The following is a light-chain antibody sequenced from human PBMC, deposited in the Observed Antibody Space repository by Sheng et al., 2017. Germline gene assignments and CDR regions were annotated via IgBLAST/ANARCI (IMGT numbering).Light chain of an antibody. J-gene: IGLJ2*01. V-gene: IGLV2-14*01. CDR2: EVR. Sequence: QSALTQPASVSGSPGQSITISCTGTSSDVGGYNYVSWYQHHPGKAPKLVIYEVRNRPSGVSNRFSGSKSGSTASLAISGLQAEDEADYYCSSYTSSSTSVVFGTGTKLTVL. CDR1: SSDVGGYNY. CDR3: SSYTSSSTSVV.